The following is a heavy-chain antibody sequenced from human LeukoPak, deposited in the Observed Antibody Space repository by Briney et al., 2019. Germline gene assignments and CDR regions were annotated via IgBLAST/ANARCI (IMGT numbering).Heavy chain of an antibody. Sequence: TSETLSLTCTVSGGSISSYYWSWIRQPPGKGLEWIGYIYYSGSTNYNPSLKSRVTISVDTSKNQFSLKLSSVTAADTAVYYCARHGRDSSGYCLDYWGQGTLVTVSS. J-gene: IGHJ4*02. D-gene: IGHD3-22*01. CDR1: GGSISSYY. V-gene: IGHV4-59*08. CDR2: IYYSGST. CDR3: ARHGRDSSGYCLDY.